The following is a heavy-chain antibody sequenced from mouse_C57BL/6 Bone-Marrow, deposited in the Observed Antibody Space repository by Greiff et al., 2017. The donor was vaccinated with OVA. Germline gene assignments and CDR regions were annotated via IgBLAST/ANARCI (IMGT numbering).Heavy chain of an antibody. V-gene: IGHV1-52*01. CDR3: ARLRVYYGRCHFDD. Sequence: QVQLQQPGAELVRPGSSVKLSCKASGYTFTSYWMHWVKQRPIQGLEWIGNIDPSDSETHYNQKFKDKATLTVDKSSSTAYMQLSSLTSEDSAVYYCARLRVYYGRCHFDDWGQGTTLTVSS. CDR2: IDPSDSET. CDR1: GYTFTSYW. D-gene: IGHD1-1*01. J-gene: IGHJ2*01.